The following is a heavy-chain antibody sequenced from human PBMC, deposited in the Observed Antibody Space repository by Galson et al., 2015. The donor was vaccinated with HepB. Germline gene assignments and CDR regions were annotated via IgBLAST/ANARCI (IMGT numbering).Heavy chain of an antibody. Sequence: SLRLSCAASGFTFSSYGMHWVRQAPGKGLEWVAFIRYDGSNKYYADSVKGRFTISRDNSKNTLYLQMNSLRAEDTAMYYCAKDFELGTTVVTPDKADYWGQGTPVIVSS. V-gene: IGHV3-30*02. CDR1: GFTFSSYG. CDR2: IRYDGSNK. CDR3: AKDFELGTTVVTPDKADY. D-gene: IGHD4-23*01. J-gene: IGHJ4*02.